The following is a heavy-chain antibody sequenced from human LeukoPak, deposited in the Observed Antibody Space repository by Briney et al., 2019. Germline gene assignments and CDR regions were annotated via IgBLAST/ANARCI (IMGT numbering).Heavy chain of an antibody. V-gene: IGHV3-53*01. CDR1: GFTVRSNY. Sequence: PGGSLRLSCAASGFTVRSNYISWVRQAPGKGLEWVSIIYSTGTTFYEDSVEGRFTISRDMSKNTVYLQMNSLRADDTAVYYCARDRAPPTSWYFDVWGRGTLVAASS. D-gene: IGHD3-10*01. CDR3: ARDRAPPTSWYFDV. CDR2: IYSTGTT. J-gene: IGHJ2*01.